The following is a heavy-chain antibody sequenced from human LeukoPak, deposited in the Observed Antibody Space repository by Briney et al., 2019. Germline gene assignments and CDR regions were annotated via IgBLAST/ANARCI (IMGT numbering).Heavy chain of an antibody. CDR1: GFTFSSYS. Sequence: GGSLRLSCAASGFTFSSYSMNWVRQAPGKGLEWVAVISYDGSNKYYADSVKGRFTISRDNSKNTLYLQMNSLRAEDAAVYYCAKELYYGDYGMDVWGQGTTVTVSS. D-gene: IGHD4-17*01. V-gene: IGHV3-30*18. J-gene: IGHJ6*02. CDR2: ISYDGSNK. CDR3: AKELYYGDYGMDV.